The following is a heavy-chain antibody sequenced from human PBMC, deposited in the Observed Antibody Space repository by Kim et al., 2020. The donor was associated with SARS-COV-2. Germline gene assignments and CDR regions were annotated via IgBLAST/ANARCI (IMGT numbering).Heavy chain of an antibody. CDR3: ARGGSGYGRFDY. V-gene: IGHV3-30*04. CDR2: ISYDGSNK. D-gene: IGHD5-12*01. CDR1: GFTFSSYA. J-gene: IGHJ4*02. Sequence: GGSLRLSCAASGFTFSSYAMHWVRQAPGKGLECVAVISYDGSNKYYADSVKGRFTISRDNSKNTLYLQMNSLRAEDTAVYYCARGGSGYGRFDYWGQGTLVTVSS.